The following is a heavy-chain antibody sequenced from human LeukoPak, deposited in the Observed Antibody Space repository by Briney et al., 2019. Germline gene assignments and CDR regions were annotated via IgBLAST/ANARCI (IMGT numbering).Heavy chain of an antibody. J-gene: IGHJ4*02. CDR1: RFTFSNYP. CDR2: LSYDGSNE. D-gene: IGHD1-26*01. CDR3: ARGRGSYSADY. V-gene: IGHV3-30-3*01. Sequence: GGSLRLSCAASRFTFSNYPMHWVRQAPGKGLEWVALLSYDGSNECYADSVKGRFTISRDNSKNTLYLQMNSLRAEDSAVYYCARGRGSYSADYWGQGTLVTVSS.